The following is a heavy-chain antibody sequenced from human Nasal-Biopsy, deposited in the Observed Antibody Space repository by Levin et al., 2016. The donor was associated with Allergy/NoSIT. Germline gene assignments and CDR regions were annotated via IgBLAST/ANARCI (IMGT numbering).Heavy chain of an antibody. CDR3: ARMLAHFDF. J-gene: IGHJ4*02. D-gene: IGHD2-8*01. CDR2: INGDGSDT. V-gene: IGHV3-74*01. Sequence: GGSLRLSCAASGFTFRSYWMHWVRQTPGKGLVWLSSINGDGSDTTYADSVKGRFTISRDNAKNTLYLQMNSLRAEDTAVYYCARMLAHFDFWGQGTLVTVSS. CDR1: GFTFRSYW.